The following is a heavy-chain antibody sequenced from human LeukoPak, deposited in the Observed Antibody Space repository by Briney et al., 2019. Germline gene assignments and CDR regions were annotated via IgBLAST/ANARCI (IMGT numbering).Heavy chain of an antibody. CDR1: GFTFSSYA. Sequence: SGGSLRLSCAAFGFTFSSYAMSWVRQAPGKGLEWVSAISGSGGSTYYADSVKGRFTISRDNSKNTLYLQMNSLRAEDTAVYYCAKGVGAKGVRRYSSSLGYFQHWGQGTLVTVSS. J-gene: IGHJ1*01. CDR2: ISGSGGST. D-gene: IGHD6-13*01. V-gene: IGHV3-23*01. CDR3: AKGVGAKGVRRYSSSLGYFQH.